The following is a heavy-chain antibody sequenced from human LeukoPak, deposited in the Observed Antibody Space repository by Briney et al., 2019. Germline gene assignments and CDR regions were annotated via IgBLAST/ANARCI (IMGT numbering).Heavy chain of an antibody. D-gene: IGHD3-10*01. CDR2: IIPIFGTA. CDR3: AREGDYYGSGSYYNVWFDP. V-gene: IGHV1-69*13. CDR1: GGTFSNYA. Sequence: SVKVSCKASGGTFSNYAISWVRQAPGQGLEWMGGIIPIFGTANYAQKFQGRATITADEPTSTAYMELSSLRSEDTAVYYCAREGDYYGSGSYYNVWFDPWGQGTLVTVSS. J-gene: IGHJ5*02.